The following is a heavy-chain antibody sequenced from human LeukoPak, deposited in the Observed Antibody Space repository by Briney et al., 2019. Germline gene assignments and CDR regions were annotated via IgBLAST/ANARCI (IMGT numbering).Heavy chain of an antibody. J-gene: IGHJ6*03. CDR3: ARGRGFWSGYYSSQPYYYYMDV. V-gene: IGHV4-39*07. CDR1: GGSISSSSYY. D-gene: IGHD3-3*01. Sequence: SETLSLTCTVSGGSISSSSYYWGWIRQPPGKGLEWIGEINHSGSTNYNPSLKSRVTISVDTSKNQFSLELSSVTAADTAVYYCARGRGFWSGYYSSQPYYYYMDVWGKGTTVTVSS. CDR2: INHSGST.